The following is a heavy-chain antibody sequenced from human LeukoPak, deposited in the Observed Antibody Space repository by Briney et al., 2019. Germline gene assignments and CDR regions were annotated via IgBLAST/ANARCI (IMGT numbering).Heavy chain of an antibody. V-gene: IGHV3-48*01. J-gene: IGHJ4*02. CDR1: GFTFSSYH. CDR3: ARAQNYSDSTGYYYLHY. D-gene: IGHD3-22*01. CDR2: ISSSSSTI. Sequence: GGSLRLSCVGSGFTFSSYHMNWVRQAPGKGLEWVSYISSSSSTIYYADSVKGRFTISRDNAKNSLYLQTNSLRAEDTAVYYCARAQNYSDSTGYYYLHYWGQGTLVTVSS.